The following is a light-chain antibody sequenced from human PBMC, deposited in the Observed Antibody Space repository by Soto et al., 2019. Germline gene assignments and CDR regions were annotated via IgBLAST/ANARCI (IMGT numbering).Light chain of an antibody. V-gene: IGKV1-5*03. CDR2: KAS. Sequence: DIQMTQSPSTLSASVGDRVTITCRASQSISSWLAWYQQKPGKAPKLLIYKASSLESGVPSRFSGSGSGTEFTITISSLQPDDFATYYCQQYNSYSTFGQGTKV. CDR1: QSISSW. CDR3: QQYNSYST. J-gene: IGKJ1*01.